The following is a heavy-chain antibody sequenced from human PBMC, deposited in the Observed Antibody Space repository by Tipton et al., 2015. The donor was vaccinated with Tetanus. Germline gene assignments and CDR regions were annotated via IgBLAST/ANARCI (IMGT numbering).Heavy chain of an antibody. CDR3: ARLGYCSGGSCYLIDY. V-gene: IGHV5-51*01. CDR2: IYPDDSRT. CDR1: GFTLSTYW. Sequence: QLVQSGAEVKKPGESLKISCQGSGFTLSTYWIAWVRQMPGKGLEWMGFIYPDDSRTSLSPSFQGQVTISADKSISTAFLQWNSLKASDTAMYYCARLGYCSGGSCYLIDYWGQGTLVTVSS. J-gene: IGHJ4*02. D-gene: IGHD2-15*01.